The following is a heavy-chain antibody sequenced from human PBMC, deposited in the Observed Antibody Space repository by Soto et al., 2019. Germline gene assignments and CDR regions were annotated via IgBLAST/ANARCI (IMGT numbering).Heavy chain of an antibody. CDR3: AHAYGGRSLC. J-gene: IGHJ4*02. D-gene: IGHD3-16*01. CDR1: GFSLTTDRVG. V-gene: IGHV2-5*02. CDR2: IYWDDSK. Sequence: QITLKESGPTLVKPTQTLTLTCTFSGFSLTTDRVGVGWIRQPPGEALEWLAVIYWDDSKTYRPSLGSRLTITKDTAKNPVALTITNMDSLDTATYYRAHAYGGRSLCWGQGTLVTVSS.